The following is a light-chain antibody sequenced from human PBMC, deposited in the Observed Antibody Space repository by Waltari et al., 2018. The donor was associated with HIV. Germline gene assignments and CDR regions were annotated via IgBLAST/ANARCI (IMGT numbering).Light chain of an antibody. CDR3: SSYTSSSALDVV. V-gene: IGLV2-14*03. J-gene: IGLJ2*01. Sequence: QSALTPTASVSGSPGQSITISCTGTSSHVGGNYYVSRYQQHPGKAPKLMIFDVSNRPSGVANRFSGSKSGNTASLTISGLQAEDEADYYCSSYTSSSALDVVFGGGTKLTVL. CDR2: DVS. CDR1: SSHVGGNYY.